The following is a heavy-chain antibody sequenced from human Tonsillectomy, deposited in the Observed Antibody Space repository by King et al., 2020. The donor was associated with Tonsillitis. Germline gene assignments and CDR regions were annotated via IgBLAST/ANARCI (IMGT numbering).Heavy chain of an antibody. CDR2: IWSDGSKK. Sequence: VQLVESGVGVVQPGRSLRLSCAASGFTFSNHVMHWVRQAPGKGLEWVGVIWSDGSKKYYCNSVKGRFTIARDNSKNTMELQMTSLRVEDTALYFCARGFCSATSCHHFDSWGQGTLVTVSS. CDR3: ARGFCSATSCHHFDS. J-gene: IGHJ4*02. CDR1: GFTFSNHV. V-gene: IGHV3-33*03. D-gene: IGHD2-15*01.